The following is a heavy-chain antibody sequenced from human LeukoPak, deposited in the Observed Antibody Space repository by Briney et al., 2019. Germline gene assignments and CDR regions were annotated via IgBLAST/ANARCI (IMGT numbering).Heavy chain of an antibody. CDR2: ISSNGGST. D-gene: IGHD5-18*01. CDR1: GFTFSSYA. J-gene: IGHJ4*02. Sequence: GGSLRLSCAASGFTFSSYAMHWVRQAPGKGLEYVSAISSNGGSTYYANSVKGRFTISRDNSKNTLYLQMGSLRAEDMAVYYCARQFERGYSTQAPIDYWGQGTLVTVSS. V-gene: IGHV3-64*01. CDR3: ARQFERGYSTQAPIDY.